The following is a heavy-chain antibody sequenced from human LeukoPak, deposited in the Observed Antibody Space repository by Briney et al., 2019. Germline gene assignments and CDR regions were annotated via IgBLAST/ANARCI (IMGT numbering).Heavy chain of an antibody. D-gene: IGHD4-23*01. CDR3: ARDGATVVTFDY. CDR2: ISRSSSYI. J-gene: IGHJ4*02. Sequence: PGGSLRLSCAASGFTFSSYSMNWVRQAPGKGLEWVSSISRSSSYIYYADSVKGRFTISRDNAKNSLYLQMNSLRAEDTAVYYCARDGATVVTFDYWGQGTLVTVSS. CDR1: GFTFSSYS. V-gene: IGHV3-21*01.